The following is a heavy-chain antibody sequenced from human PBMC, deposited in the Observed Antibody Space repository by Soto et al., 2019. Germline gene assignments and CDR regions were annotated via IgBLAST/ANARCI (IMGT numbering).Heavy chain of an antibody. J-gene: IGHJ4*02. Sequence: PSETLSLTCNVSGGSISTSYWTWIRQPPGKGLEWIGYIYHSGSTYYNPSLKSRVTISVDRSKNQFSLKLSSVTAADTAVYYCAAGGGLPRYYWGQGTLVTVSS. V-gene: IGHV4-59*04. CDR3: AAGGGLPRYY. D-gene: IGHD5-12*01. CDR1: GGSISTSY. CDR2: IYHSGST.